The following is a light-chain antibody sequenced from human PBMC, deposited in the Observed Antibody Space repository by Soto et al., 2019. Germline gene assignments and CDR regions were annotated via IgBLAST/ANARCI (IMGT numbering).Light chain of an antibody. CDR1: QSVSSSY. V-gene: IGKV3-20*01. CDR2: GAS. CDR3: QQYASAPLA. J-gene: IGKJ4*01. Sequence: EIVLTQSPGTLSLSPGERATLSCRASQSVSSSYLAWYQQKPGQAPRLLMFGASSRATGIPDRFSGSGSGTDCTLTISRLEPEDFAVYDCQQYASAPLAFGGGTRVDVK.